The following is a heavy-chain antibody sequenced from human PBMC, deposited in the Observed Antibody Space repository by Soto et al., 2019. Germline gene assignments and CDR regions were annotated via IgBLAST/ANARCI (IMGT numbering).Heavy chain of an antibody. Sequence: SETLSLTCAVSGGSISSGGYSWSWIRQPPGKGLEWIGYIYHSGSTYYSPSLKSRVTISVDRSKNQFSLKLSSVTAADTAVYYSARVPGPWGQGTLVTVSS. J-gene: IGHJ5*02. CDR1: GGSISSGGYS. CDR3: ARVPGP. V-gene: IGHV4-30-2*01. CDR2: IYHSGST.